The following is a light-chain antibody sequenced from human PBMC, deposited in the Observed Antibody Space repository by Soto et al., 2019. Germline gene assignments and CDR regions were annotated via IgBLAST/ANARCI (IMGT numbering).Light chain of an antibody. CDR2: DAS. CDR3: QQRSDWPGT. Sequence: EIVLTQSPATLSLSPGERATLSCRASQSISRYLAWYQQKPGQAPRLLIYDASNRATGIPARFTGSGSGTDCTLTIISLEPEDFAVYYCQQRSDWPGTFGPGTRVDI. J-gene: IGKJ3*01. CDR1: QSISRY. V-gene: IGKV3-11*01.